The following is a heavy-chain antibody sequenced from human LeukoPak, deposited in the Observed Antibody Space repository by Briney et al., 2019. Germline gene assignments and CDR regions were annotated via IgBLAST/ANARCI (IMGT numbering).Heavy chain of an antibody. CDR3: ASPSIAARRTFDY. J-gene: IGHJ4*02. CDR1: GGSISSSNW. V-gene: IGHV4-4*02. D-gene: IGHD6-6*01. CDR2: IYHSGST. Sequence: SETLSLTCAVSGGSISSSNWWSWVRQPPGKGLEWIGEIYHSGSTNYNPSLKSRVTISVDKSKNQFSLKLSSVTAADTAVYYCASPSIAARRTFDYWGQGTLVTVSS.